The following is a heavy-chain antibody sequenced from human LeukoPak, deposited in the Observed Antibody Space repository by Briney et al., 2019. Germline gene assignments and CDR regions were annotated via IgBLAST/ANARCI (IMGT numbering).Heavy chain of an antibody. CDR3: ARRAVAADLDAFDI. Sequence: SETLSLTCTDSGGSISSYYWSWIRQPPGKGLEWIGYIYYSGSTNYNPSLKSRVTISVDTSKNQFSLKLSSVTAADTAVYYCARRAVAADLDAFDIWGQGTMVTVSS. J-gene: IGHJ3*02. D-gene: IGHD6-19*01. CDR2: IYYSGST. CDR1: GGSISSYY. V-gene: IGHV4-59*08.